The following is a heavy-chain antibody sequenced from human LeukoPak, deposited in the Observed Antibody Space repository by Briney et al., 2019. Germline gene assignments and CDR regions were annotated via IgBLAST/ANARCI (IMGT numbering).Heavy chain of an antibody. D-gene: IGHD3-22*01. V-gene: IGHV3-23*01. Sequence: GGSLRLSCAASGFTFSSYAMSWVRQAPGKGLEWVSAISGSGSTIYYADSVKGRFTISRDNAKNSLYLQMNSLRAEDTAVYYCARDKYYYDSSGYLHAFDIWGQGTMVTVSS. CDR1: GFTFSSYA. CDR3: ARDKYYYDSSGYLHAFDI. CDR2: ISGSGSTI. J-gene: IGHJ3*02.